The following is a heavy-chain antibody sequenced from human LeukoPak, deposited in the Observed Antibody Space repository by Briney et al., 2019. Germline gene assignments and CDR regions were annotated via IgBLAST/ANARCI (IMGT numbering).Heavy chain of an antibody. Sequence: GGSLRLSCAASGFTFSSYAMSWVRQAPGKGLEWVSSISSSSSYIDYADSLKGRFTIFRDNAKNSLYLQMNSLRAEDTAVYYCARAATGLKGNGFDYWGQGTLVTVSS. CDR2: ISSSSSYI. J-gene: IGHJ4*02. CDR1: GFTFSSYA. V-gene: IGHV3-21*01. CDR3: ARAATGLKGNGFDY. D-gene: IGHD1-1*01.